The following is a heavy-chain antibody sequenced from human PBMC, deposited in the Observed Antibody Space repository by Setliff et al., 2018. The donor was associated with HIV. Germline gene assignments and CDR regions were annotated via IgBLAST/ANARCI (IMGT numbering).Heavy chain of an antibody. J-gene: IGHJ6*03. Sequence: TSETLSLTCAVSGYSISSGYYWGWIRQPPGKGLEWIGSIYHSGSTYYNPSLMSRVTISVDTSKNQFSLKLRSVTAADTAVYYCARVSSTYWYSIFRNYYYHMDVWGKGTTVTVSS. CDR1: GYSISSGYY. CDR3: ARVSSTYWYSIFRNYYYHMDV. V-gene: IGHV4-38-2*01. D-gene: IGHD2-8*02. CDR2: IYHSGST.